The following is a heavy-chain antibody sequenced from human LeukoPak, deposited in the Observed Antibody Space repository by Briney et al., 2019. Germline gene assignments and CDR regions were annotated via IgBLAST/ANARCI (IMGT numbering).Heavy chain of an antibody. CDR2: LHSGGTT. J-gene: IGHJ6*03. Sequence: GGSLRLSCAASGFIVSSNYMSWVRQAPGKGLEWVSVLHSGGTTYHADSVKGRFTISRDKSKNTLYLQMNSLRAGDTAVYYCTRDIIVAARDGIQYCYYMDVWGKGTTVTVSS. CDR3: TRDIIVAARDGIQYCYYMDV. V-gene: IGHV3-53*01. D-gene: IGHD6-13*01. CDR1: GFIVSSNY.